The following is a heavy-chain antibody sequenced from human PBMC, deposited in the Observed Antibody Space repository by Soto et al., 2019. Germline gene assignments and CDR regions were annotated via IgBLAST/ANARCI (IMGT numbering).Heavy chain of an antibody. CDR1: GYTLTELS. J-gene: IGHJ4*02. V-gene: IGHV1-24*01. CDR3: ASRYCSSTSCYIYFEY. D-gene: IGHD2-2*02. CDR2: FDPEDGET. Sequence: ASVKVAGKVSGYTLTELSMHWVRQAPGKGLEWMGGFDPEDGETIYAQRFQGRVTMTEDTSTDTAYMELSSLRSEDTAVYYCASRYCSSTSCYIYFEYWGQGTLVTVSS.